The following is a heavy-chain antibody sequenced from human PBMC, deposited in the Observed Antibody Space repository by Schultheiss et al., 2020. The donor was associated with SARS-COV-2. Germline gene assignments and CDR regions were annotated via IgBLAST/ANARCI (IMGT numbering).Heavy chain of an antibody. CDR2: ISYDGSNK. CDR1: GFTFSGSA. D-gene: IGHD6-19*01. J-gene: IGHJ3*02. Sequence: GGSLRLSCAASGFTFSGSAMHWVRQASGKGLEWVAVISYDGSNKYYADSVKGRFTISRDNSKNTLYLQMNSLRAEDTAVYYCAREGGGSGWFHDAFDIWGQGTMVTVSS. V-gene: IGHV3-30*14. CDR3: AREGGGSGWFHDAFDI.